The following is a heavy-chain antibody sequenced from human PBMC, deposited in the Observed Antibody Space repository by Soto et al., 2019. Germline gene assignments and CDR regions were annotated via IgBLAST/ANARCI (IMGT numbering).Heavy chain of an antibody. D-gene: IGHD7-27*01. V-gene: IGHV1-69*08. Sequence: QVQLVQSGAEVKKPGSSVKVSCKASGGTFSSYTISWVRQAPGQGLEWMGRIIPILGIANYAQKFQGRVTLTADKSTSTAYMELSSLRSEDTAVYYCARELGPYYYYGMDVWGQGTTVTVSS. CDR2: IIPILGIA. CDR1: GGTFSSYT. J-gene: IGHJ6*02. CDR3: ARELGPYYYYGMDV.